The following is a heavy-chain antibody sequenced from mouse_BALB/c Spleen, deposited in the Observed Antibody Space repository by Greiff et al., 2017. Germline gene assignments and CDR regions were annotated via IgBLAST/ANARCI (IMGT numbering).Heavy chain of an antibody. V-gene: IGHV1S22*01. CDR3: TRSPYYRYEGKEYYYAMDY. J-gene: IGHJ4*01. Sequence: LQQPGSELVRPGASVKLSCKASGYTFTSYWMHWVKQRPGQGLEWIGNIYPGSGSTNYDEKFKSTATLTVDTSSSTAYMQLSSLTSEDSAVYYCTRSPYYRYEGKEYYYAMDYWGQGTSVTVSS. CDR1: GYTFTSYW. CDR2: IYPGSGST. D-gene: IGHD2-14*01.